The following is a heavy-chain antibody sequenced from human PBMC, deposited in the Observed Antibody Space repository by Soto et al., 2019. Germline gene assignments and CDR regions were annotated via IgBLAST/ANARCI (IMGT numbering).Heavy chain of an antibody. CDR3: ARERIGYCSGGSCSSNAFDI. CDR2: INHSGGT. V-gene: IGHV4-34*01. J-gene: IGHJ3*02. D-gene: IGHD2-15*01. Sequence: SETLSLTCAVYGGSFSGYYWSWIRQPPGKGLAWIGEINHSGGTNYNPSLKSRVTISVDTSKNQFSLKLSSVTAADTAVYYCARERIGYCSGGSCSSNAFDIWGQGTMVTVSS. CDR1: GGSFSGYY.